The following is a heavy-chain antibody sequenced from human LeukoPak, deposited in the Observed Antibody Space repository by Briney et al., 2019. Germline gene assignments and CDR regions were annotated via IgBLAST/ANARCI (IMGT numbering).Heavy chain of an antibody. CDR1: GYTFTGYH. D-gene: IGHD2-8*01. J-gene: IGHJ4*02. V-gene: IGHV1-2*02. Sequence: ASVKVSCKASGYTFTGYHIHWVQQAPGQGLEWMGWINPNNGVTKCAQKFNGRVTMTRDTSISTAYMEMSRLRSDDTAVYYCARVQGYCTDGRCLFWGQGTLVTVSS. CDR3: ARVQGYCTDGRCLF. CDR2: INPNNGVT.